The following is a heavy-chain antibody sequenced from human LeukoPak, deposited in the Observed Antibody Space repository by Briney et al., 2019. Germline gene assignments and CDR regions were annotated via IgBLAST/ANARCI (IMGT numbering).Heavy chain of an antibody. CDR3: AKGYSSSWYLGRAFDI. D-gene: IGHD6-13*01. V-gene: IGHV3-23*01. CDR2: ISGSGGST. CDR1: GFTFSSYA. J-gene: IGHJ3*02. Sequence: GGSLRLSCAASGFTFSSYAMSWVRQAPGKGLEWVSAISGSGGSTYYADSVKGRFTISRDNSKNTLYLQMNSLRAEDTAVYYCAKGYSSSWYLGRAFDIWGQGTMVTVSS.